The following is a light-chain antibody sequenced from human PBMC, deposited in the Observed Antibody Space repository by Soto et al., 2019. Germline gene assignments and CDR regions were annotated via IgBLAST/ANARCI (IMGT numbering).Light chain of an antibody. CDR2: DVS. CDR3: SSYTTSNTRQVV. Sequence: QSVLTQPASVSGSPGQSITISCTGTSSDVGGYNYVSWYQHHPGKAPKLMIYDVSNRPSGVSNRFSGSKSGNTASLTISGLQPEDEAGYYCSSYTTSNTRQVVLGTGTKVT. J-gene: IGLJ1*01. V-gene: IGLV2-14*03. CDR1: SSDVGGYNY.